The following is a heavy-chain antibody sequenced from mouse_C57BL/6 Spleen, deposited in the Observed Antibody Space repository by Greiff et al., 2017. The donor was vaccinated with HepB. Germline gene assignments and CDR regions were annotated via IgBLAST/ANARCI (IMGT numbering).Heavy chain of an antibody. J-gene: IGHJ4*01. V-gene: IGHV1-55*01. Sequence: VQLQQPGAELVKPGASVKMSCKASGYTFTSYWITWVKQRPGQGLEWIGDIYPGSGSTNYNEKFKSKATLTVDTSSSTAYMQLSSLTSEDSAVYYCATYGNSHYYAMDYWGQGTSVTVSS. CDR1: GYTFTSYW. CDR3: ATYGNSHYYAMDY. CDR2: IYPGSGST. D-gene: IGHD2-10*02.